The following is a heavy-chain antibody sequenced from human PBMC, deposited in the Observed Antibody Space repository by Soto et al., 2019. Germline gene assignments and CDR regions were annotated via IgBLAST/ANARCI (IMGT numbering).Heavy chain of an antibody. V-gene: IGHV1-8*01. CDR3: ARWDYGDYARFDY. CDR1: GYTFTSHD. J-gene: IGHJ4*02. Sequence: QVQLVQSGAEVKKSGASVKVSCKASGYTFTSHDINWVRQATGQGLEWMGWMNPNSGNTGYAQKFKGRVTMTRNTSISTDYMGLSSLRSEDTAVYYCARWDYGDYARFDYWGQGTLVTVSS. D-gene: IGHD4-17*01. CDR2: MNPNSGNT.